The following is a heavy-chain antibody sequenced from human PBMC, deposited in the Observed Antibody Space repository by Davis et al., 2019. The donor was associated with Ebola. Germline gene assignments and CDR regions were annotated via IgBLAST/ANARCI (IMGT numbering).Heavy chain of an antibody. CDR1: GFTFSSYS. J-gene: IGHJ4*02. D-gene: IGHD2-2*02. CDR2: ISSSSSYI. CDR3: ARDLDEYQLLYNY. V-gene: IGHV3-21*01. Sequence: GESLKISCAASGFTFSSYSMNWVRQAPGKGLEWVSSISSSSSYIYYADSVKGRFTISRDNAKNSLYLQMNSLRAEDTAVYYCARDLDEYQLLYNYWGQGTLVTVSS.